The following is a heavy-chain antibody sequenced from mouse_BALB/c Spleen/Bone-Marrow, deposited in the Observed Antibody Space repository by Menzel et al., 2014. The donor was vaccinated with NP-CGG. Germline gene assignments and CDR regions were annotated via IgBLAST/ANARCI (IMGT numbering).Heavy chain of an antibody. Sequence: VQLQQSGAELAKPGASVKMSCKASGYTFTSYWMHWVKQRPGQGLEWIGYINPSTGYTEYNQKFKDKATLTADKSSSTAYMQLSSLTSGDSAVYYCARPENYDAMDYWGQGTSVTVSS. J-gene: IGHJ4*01. CDR1: GYTFTSYW. CDR2: INPSTGYT. CDR3: ARPENYDAMDY. V-gene: IGHV1-7*01.